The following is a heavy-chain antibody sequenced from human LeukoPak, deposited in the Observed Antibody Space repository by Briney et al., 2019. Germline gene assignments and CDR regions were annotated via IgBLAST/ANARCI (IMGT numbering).Heavy chain of an antibody. Sequence: ASVKVSCKACGYTFTGYYMHWVRQAPGQGLEWMGWINPKNGGTNYAQKFQGRVTMTRDTSISTAYMELSILRSDDTAMYYCARSYSGSGSEGYWGQGSLVTVSS. CDR3: ARSYSGSGSEGY. J-gene: IGHJ4*02. D-gene: IGHD3-10*01. CDR1: GYTFTGYY. V-gene: IGHV1-2*02. CDR2: INPKNGGT.